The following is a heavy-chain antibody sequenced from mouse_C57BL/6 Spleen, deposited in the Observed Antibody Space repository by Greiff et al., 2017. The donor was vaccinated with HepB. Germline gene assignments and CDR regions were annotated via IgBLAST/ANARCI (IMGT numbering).Heavy chain of an antibody. J-gene: IGHJ3*01. CDR1: GFTFSDYG. V-gene: IGHV5-17*01. D-gene: IGHD1-1*01. Sequence: EVQRVESGGGLVKPGGSLKLSCAASGFTFSDYGMHWVRQAPEKGLEWVAYISSGSSTIYYADTVKGRFTISRDNAKNTLFLQMTSLRSEDTAMYYCARPIYYGSSLFAYWGQGTLVTVSA. CDR2: ISSGSSTI. CDR3: ARPIYYGSSLFAY.